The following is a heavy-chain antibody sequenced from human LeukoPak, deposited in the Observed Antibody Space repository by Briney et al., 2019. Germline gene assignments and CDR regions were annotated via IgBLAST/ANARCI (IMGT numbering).Heavy chain of an antibody. V-gene: IGHV4-34*01. CDR3: ARRPKIAARAYYYYGMDV. Sequence: SETLSLTCAVYGGSFSGYYWSWIRQPPGKGLEWIGEINHSGSTNYNPSLKSRVTISVDTSKNQFSLKLSSVTAADTAVYYCARRPKIAARAYYYYGMDVWGQGTTVTVSS. D-gene: IGHD6-6*01. J-gene: IGHJ6*02. CDR1: GGSFSGYY. CDR2: INHSGST.